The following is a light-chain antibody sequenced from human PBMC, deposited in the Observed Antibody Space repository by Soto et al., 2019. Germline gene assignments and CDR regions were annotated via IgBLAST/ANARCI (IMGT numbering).Light chain of an antibody. CDR1: QSVSSN. CDR3: QQYNNWPPT. V-gene: IGKV3-15*01. Sequence: EIVMTQSPATLSVSPGERATLSCRASQSVSSNLAWYQQKPGQAPRLLIYGASTRATGIPARFSGSGSGTEFTLTISSLQYEDFAVYYCQQYNNWPPTVGGGTKVEIK. J-gene: IGKJ4*01. CDR2: GAS.